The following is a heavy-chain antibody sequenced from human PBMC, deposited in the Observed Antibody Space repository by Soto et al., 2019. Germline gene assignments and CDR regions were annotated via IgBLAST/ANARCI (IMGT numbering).Heavy chain of an antibody. CDR2: IIPLLGIA. CDR3: ARYDSGYDKYYYYGMDV. CDR1: GGTFSSYT. Sequence: QVQLVQSGAEVKKPGSSVKVSCKASGGTFSSYTISWVRQAPGQGLEWMGRIIPLLGIANYAQKFQGRVTINADKSTSTAYMELSSLRSEDTAVYYCARYDSGYDKYYYYGMDVWGQGTTVTVSS. J-gene: IGHJ6*02. D-gene: IGHD5-12*01. V-gene: IGHV1-69*02.